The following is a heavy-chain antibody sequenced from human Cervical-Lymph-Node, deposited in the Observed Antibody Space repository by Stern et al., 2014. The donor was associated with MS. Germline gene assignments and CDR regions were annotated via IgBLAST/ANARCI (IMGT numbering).Heavy chain of an antibody. CDR1: GGSISRGGYY. V-gene: IGHV4-31*01. Sequence: QLQLQESGPGLVKPSQTLSLTCTVSGGSISRGGYYWSWIRQHPGKGLEWIGYIYYSGSTYYNPSLKSLVTISVDTSKNQFSLKLSSVTAADTAVYYCARGSGPNSGDWFDPWGQGTLVTVSS. D-gene: IGHD4-23*01. CDR2: IYYSGST. J-gene: IGHJ5*02. CDR3: ARGSGPNSGDWFDP.